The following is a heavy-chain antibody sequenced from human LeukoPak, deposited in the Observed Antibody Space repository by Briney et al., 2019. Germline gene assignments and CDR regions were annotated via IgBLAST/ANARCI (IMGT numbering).Heavy chain of an antibody. Sequence: GGSLRLSCAASEFTFSSYSMNWVRQAPGKGLEWVSSISSSSGYIYYADSVKGRFTISRDNAKNSLYLQMNSLRAEDTAVYYCARGDSSSWYYFDYWGQGTLVTVSS. CDR2: ISSSSGYI. CDR1: EFTFSSYS. J-gene: IGHJ4*02. D-gene: IGHD6-13*01. CDR3: ARGDSSSWYYFDY. V-gene: IGHV3-21*01.